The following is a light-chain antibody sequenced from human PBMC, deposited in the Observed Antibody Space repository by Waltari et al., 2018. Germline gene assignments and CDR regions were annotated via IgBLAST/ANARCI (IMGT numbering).Light chain of an antibody. J-gene: IGKJ4*01. CDR3: QQRSNWFLT. Sequence: EIVLTQSPSTLSLFPGERATISCRASHSVNSYLAWYQQKPGQAPMLLIYDESNRATGIPARFSGSGSVTDFTLTISSLEPEDFAVYYCQQRSNWFLTFGGGTKVEIK. CDR1: HSVNSY. CDR2: DES. V-gene: IGKV3-11*01.